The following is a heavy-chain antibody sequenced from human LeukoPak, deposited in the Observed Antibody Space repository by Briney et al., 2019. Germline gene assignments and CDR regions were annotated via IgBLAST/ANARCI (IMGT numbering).Heavy chain of an antibody. J-gene: IGHJ3*02. V-gene: IGHV1-18*01. CDR2: ISAYNGNT. D-gene: IGHD3-22*01. CDR3: ARGGFRAYYYDSSGYSNDAFDI. CDR1: GHTFTSYG. Sequence: ASVKVSCKASGHTFTSYGISWVRQAPGQGLEWMGWISAYNGNTNYAQKLQGRVTMTTDTSTSTAYMELRSLRSDDTAVYYCARGGFRAYYYDSSGYSNDAFDIWGQGTMVTVSS.